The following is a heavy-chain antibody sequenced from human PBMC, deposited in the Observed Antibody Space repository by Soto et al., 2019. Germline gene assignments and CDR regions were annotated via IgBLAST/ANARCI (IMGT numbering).Heavy chain of an antibody. V-gene: IGHV1-69*13. D-gene: IGHD3-3*01. J-gene: IGHJ6*02. Sequence: SVKVSCKASGGTFSSYAISWVRQAPGQGLEWMGGIIPIFGTANYAQKFQGRVTITADESTSTAYMELSSLRSEDTAVYYCARDYDFWSGYGPNGMDVWGQGTTVTVS. CDR3: ARDYDFWSGYGPNGMDV. CDR2: IIPIFGTA. CDR1: GGTFSSYA.